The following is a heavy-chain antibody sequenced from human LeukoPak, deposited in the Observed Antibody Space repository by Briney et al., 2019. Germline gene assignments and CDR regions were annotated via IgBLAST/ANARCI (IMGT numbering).Heavy chain of an antibody. CDR2: IYYSGST. CDR1: GDSTSSGDYY. CDR3: AREGVVGATTPFDH. Sequence: SQTLSLTCTVSGDSTSSGDYYWSWIRQPPGKGLEWIGYIYYSGSTYYSPSLKSRVSISVDTSKNQFSLKLSSVTAADTAVYYCAREGVVGATTPFDHWGQGTLVTVSS. D-gene: IGHD1-26*01. J-gene: IGHJ4*02. V-gene: IGHV4-30-4*08.